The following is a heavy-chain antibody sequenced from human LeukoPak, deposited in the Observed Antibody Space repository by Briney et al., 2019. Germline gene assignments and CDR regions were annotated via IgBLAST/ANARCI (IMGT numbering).Heavy chain of an antibody. Sequence: SETLSLTCTVSGGSISNYYWSWLRQPPGKGLEWIGYVYYTGITNYNPSLRSRATISVDTSKNQFSLKLISVTAADTAVYYCARDRYGGNSGDFDYWGQGILATVSS. CDR1: GGSISNYY. CDR3: ARDRYGGNSGDFDY. J-gene: IGHJ4*02. D-gene: IGHD4-23*01. V-gene: IGHV4-59*01. CDR2: VYYTGIT.